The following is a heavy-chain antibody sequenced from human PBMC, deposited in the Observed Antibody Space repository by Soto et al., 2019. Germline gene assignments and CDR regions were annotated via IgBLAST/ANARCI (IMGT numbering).Heavy chain of an antibody. CDR2: LYYSGST. V-gene: IGHV4-39*01. Sequence: SETLSLTCTVSGVSIVSTIYYWGWVRQPPGKGLEWIGTLYYSGSTYYNPSLKSRITMSVDTSKNHFSLRLSSVTAADTAVYYCARHFTKTDYYYYMDVWGKGTTVTVSS. J-gene: IGHJ6*03. CDR3: ARHFTKTDYYYYMDV. CDR1: GVSIVSTIYY.